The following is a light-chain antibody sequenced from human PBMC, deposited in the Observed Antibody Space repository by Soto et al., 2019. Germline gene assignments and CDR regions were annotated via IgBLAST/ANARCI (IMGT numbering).Light chain of an antibody. Sequence: DIQMTQSPSSLFASVGARVPITCRASQSISTYLNCYQQKPGKAPKVLIYGASSLQSGVPSRFSGGGSGTDFTLSISSLQPEDFATYYCQQTYRAPLTFGGGTNVEIK. J-gene: IGKJ4*01. CDR2: GAS. CDR3: QQTYRAPLT. CDR1: QSISTY. V-gene: IGKV1-39*01.